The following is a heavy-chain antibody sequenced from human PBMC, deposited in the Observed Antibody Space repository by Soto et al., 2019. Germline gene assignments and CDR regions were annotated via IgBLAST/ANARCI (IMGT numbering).Heavy chain of an antibody. Sequence: GGSLRLSCAASGFTFSSYSMNWVRQAPGKGLGWVSYISSSSSTIYYADSVKGRFTIPRDNAKNSLYLQMNSLRAEDTAVYYCARDKGRSPLDYWGQGTLVTVSS. CDR2: ISSSSSTI. J-gene: IGHJ4*02. CDR3: ARDKGRSPLDY. D-gene: IGHD2-15*01. V-gene: IGHV3-48*01. CDR1: GFTFSSYS.